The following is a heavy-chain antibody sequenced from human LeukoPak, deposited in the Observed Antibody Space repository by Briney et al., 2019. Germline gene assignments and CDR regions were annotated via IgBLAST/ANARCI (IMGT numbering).Heavy chain of an antibody. CDR3: ARRYCSSTSCYRRGYYYYMDV. Sequence: GGSLRLSCAASGFTFSSYWMSWVRQAPGKGLEWVANIKQDGSEKYYVDSVKGRFTISRDNAKNSLYLQMNSLRAEDTAVYYCARRYCSSTSCYRRGYYYYMDVWGKGTRSPSP. CDR2: IKQDGSEK. CDR1: GFTFSSYW. V-gene: IGHV3-7*01. D-gene: IGHD2-2*02. J-gene: IGHJ6*03.